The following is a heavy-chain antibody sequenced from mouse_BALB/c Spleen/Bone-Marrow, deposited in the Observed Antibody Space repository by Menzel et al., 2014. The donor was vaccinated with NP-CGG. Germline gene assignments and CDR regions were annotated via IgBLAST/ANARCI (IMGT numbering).Heavy chain of an antibody. V-gene: IGHV2-6-7*01. Sequence: VQLVESGPGLVAPSQSLSITCTISGFSLTGYGVNWVRQPPGKGLEWLGVIWGDGSTDYNSALKSRLSISKDNSKSQVVLKMTSPQTDDTARYYCARNGYYAMAYWGQGTSVTVSS. CDR1: GFSLTGYG. CDR3: ARNGYYAMAY. D-gene: IGHD1-2*01. CDR2: IWGDGST. J-gene: IGHJ4*01.